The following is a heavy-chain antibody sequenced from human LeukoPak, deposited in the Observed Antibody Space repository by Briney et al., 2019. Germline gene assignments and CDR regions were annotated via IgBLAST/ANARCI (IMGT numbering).Heavy chain of an antibody. CDR3: ARHSGFLEWLLDY. Sequence: SETLSLTCTVSAGSISSSSYYWGWLRQPPGKGLEWIGSIYSSGCTYYNPSLKTRVTVSVDTSKNQFSLRLSSVTAADTAVYYCARHSGFLEWLLDYWGQGTLVTVSS. CDR2: IYSSGCT. CDR1: AGSISSSSYY. V-gene: IGHV4-39*01. J-gene: IGHJ4*02. D-gene: IGHD3-3*01.